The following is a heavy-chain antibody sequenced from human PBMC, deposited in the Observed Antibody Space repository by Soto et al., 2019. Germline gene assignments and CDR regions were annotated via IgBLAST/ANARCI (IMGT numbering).Heavy chain of an antibody. Sequence: SGATLVNPTQTLTLTFTFSVLSLSTSGAGVGWIRQPPGKALEWLALIHWNDDNRYSPVLRSRLTFTKDTSKNQVVLTMTNMDPVDTATYYCEHSGIQLWTPYFDYWGQGALVTVSS. CDR1: VLSLSTSGAG. CDR2: IHWNDDN. D-gene: IGHD5-18*01. V-gene: IGHV2-5*01. J-gene: IGHJ4*02. CDR3: EHSGIQLWTPYFDY.